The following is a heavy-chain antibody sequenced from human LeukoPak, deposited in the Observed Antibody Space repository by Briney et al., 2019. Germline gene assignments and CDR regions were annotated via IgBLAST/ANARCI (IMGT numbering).Heavy chain of an antibody. J-gene: IGHJ3*02. CDR1: GFTFSSFG. D-gene: IGHD3-22*01. Sequence: GSLRLSCAASGFTFSSFGMSWVRQAPGKGLEWIGEINHSGSTNYNPSLKSRVTISVDTSKNQFSLKLSSVTAADTAVYYCARGSATMIVVVSRAAFDIWGQGTMVTVSS. V-gene: IGHV4-34*01. CDR2: INHSGST. CDR3: ARGSATMIVVVSRAAFDI.